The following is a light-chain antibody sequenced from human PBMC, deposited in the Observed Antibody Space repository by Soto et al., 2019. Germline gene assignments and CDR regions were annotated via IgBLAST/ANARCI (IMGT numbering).Light chain of an antibody. CDR2: DAS. CDR3: QQFNNYIT. J-gene: IGKJ5*01. Sequence: AIQLTQSPSSLSGSVGDRVTITGRASQGISSALAWYQQKPGKAPKLLIYDASSLESGVPSRFSGSGSGTDFTLTISSLQPEDFATYYCQQFNNYITFGQGTRLEI. CDR1: QGISSA. V-gene: IGKV1D-13*01.